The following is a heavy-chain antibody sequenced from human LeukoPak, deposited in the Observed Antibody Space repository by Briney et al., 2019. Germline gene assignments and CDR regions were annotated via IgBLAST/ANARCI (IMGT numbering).Heavy chain of an antibody. V-gene: IGHV3-23*01. CDR3: AMVEPSLVRGLIRGGARYYYNYMDV. Sequence: PGGSLRLSCAASGFTFSTFAMIWVRQPPGKGLEWVSAISGNGGSTYYADSVKGRFAISRDTSKNTLYLQMNSLRAEDTAVYYCAMVEPSLVRGLIRGGARYYYNYMDVWGKGTTVTISS. D-gene: IGHD3-10*01. CDR2: ISGNGGST. CDR1: GFTFSTFA. J-gene: IGHJ6*03.